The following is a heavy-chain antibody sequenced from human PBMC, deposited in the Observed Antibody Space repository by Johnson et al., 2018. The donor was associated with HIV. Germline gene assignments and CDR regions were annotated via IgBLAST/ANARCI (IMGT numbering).Heavy chain of an antibody. CDR3: AAGDSHGGAFDI. CDR1: GFTFRTSG. V-gene: IGHV3-30*12. CDR2: ISYDGSNK. J-gene: IGHJ3*02. Sequence: QVQLVESGGGVVQPGRSLRLSCVASGFTFRTSGMHWVRQAPGQGLEWVAVISYDGSNKYYADSVKGRFTISRDNSKNTLYLQMNSLRAEDTAVYYCAAGDSHGGAFDIWGQGTMVTVSS. D-gene: IGHD2-21*02.